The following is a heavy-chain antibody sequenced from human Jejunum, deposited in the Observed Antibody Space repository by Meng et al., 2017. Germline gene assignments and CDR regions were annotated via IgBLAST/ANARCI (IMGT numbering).Heavy chain of an antibody. J-gene: IGHJ4*02. CDR1: GGSTSSTNW. Sequence: QVQRQEPGPGLVKRSGTLSLTGAVSGGSTSSTNWVSWVRQPPGKGPEWIGDVFQTGSSNYSPSLRSRVTISVGKSKNQFSLNLSSVTAADTAVYFCARRGGAYSTGHFPHFDDWGQGTLVTVSS. CDR2: VFQTGSS. CDR3: ARRGGAYSTGHFPHFDD. D-gene: IGHD6-19*01. V-gene: IGHV4-4*02.